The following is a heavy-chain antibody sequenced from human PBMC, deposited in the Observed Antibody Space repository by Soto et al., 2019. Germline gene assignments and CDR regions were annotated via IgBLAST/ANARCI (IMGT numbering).Heavy chain of an antibody. D-gene: IGHD6-19*01. V-gene: IGHV2-5*02. J-gene: IGHJ5*02. CDR1: GFSLSTRGVV. CDR3: AHRPFGSGWQREHWFAP. Sequence: QITLKESGPTLVKPTQTLTLTCTFSGFSLSTRGVVVGWLRQPPGKALEWLARFYCDDDQRYSPSLKSRLTITKDTSNNQGVLTMTNMAPVDTATYYCAHRPFGSGWQREHWFAPWGQGTLVTVSS. CDR2: FYCDDDQ.